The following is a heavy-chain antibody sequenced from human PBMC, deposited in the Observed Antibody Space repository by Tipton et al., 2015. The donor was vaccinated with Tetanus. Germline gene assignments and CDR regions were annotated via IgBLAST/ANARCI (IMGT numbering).Heavy chain of an antibody. CDR2: IYFEGST. D-gene: IGHD3-10*01. CDR3: ARHLYGYWFDP. J-gene: IGHJ5*02. CDR1: GGSISDKKYY. V-gene: IGHV4-39*02. Sequence: TLSLTCTVSGGSISDKKYYWGWIRQPPGKGLEWIASIYFEGSTYYSPSLESRVIIAVDTSQNVFSLRLTAVTAADTAVYYCARHLYGYWFDPWGQGTLVTVSS.